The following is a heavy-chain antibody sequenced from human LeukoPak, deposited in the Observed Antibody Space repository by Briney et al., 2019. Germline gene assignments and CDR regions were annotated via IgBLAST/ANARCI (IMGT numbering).Heavy chain of an antibody. J-gene: IGHJ3*02. CDR2: ISSSTSTT. D-gene: IGHD4-17*01. CDR1: GFTFSSYS. Sequence: GGSLRLSCAASGFTFSSYSMNWVRQAPGKGLEWVSYISSSTSTTSYADSVKGRFTISRDNAKNSLYLEMNILRAEDTAVYYCAREVPYGDYALDIWDQGTMVTVSS. CDR3: AREVPYGDYALDI. V-gene: IGHV3-48*01.